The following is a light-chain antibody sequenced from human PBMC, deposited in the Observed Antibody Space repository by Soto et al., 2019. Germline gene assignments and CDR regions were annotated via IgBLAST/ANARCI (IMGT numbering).Light chain of an antibody. CDR2: GAS. CDR1: QSVSSN. V-gene: IGKV3-15*01. Sequence: EIVMTQSPATLSVSPGERATLSCRARQSVSSNLAWYQQKPGQAPRLLIYGASTRATGIPARFSGSGSGTEFTLTISSLQSEDFAVYYCQQENNWPQYTFGQGTKLEIK. J-gene: IGKJ2*01. CDR3: QQENNWPQYT.